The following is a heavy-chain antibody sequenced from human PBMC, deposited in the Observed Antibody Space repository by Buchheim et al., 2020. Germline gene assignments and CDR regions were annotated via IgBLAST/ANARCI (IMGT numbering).Heavy chain of an antibody. CDR1: GGSITSRIYY. CDR2: TSYSGST. D-gene: IGHD6-13*01. J-gene: IGHJ4*02. CDR3: ATTPYSSRWPEPDY. Sequence: QLQLQESDPGLVKPSETLSLTCTVSGGSITSRIYYWGWFRQPPGKGLEWIGSTSYSGSTSHNPSLQSRVTVSLDTWENQFSLKLTSVTAADTAVYYCATTPYSSRWPEPDYWGQGAL. V-gene: IGHV4-39*01.